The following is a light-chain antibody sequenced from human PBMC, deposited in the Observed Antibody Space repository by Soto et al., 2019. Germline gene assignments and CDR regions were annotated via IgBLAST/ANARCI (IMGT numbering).Light chain of an antibody. V-gene: IGKV3-11*01. J-gene: IGKJ4*01. CDR2: DAS. CDR3: QQRSNWTRLT. CDR1: QSVSSY. Sequence: EIVWTQSPATLSLSPGEIATLSCRASQSVSSYLASYQQKPREAPRLLIYDASNRATGIPARFSGSGSGTDFTLTISSLEPEDFAVYYCQQRSNWTRLTFGGGTKVDIK.